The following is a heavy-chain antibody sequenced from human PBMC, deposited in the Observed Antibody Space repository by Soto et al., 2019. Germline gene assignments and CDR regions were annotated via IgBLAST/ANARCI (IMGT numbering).Heavy chain of an antibody. J-gene: IGHJ4*02. CDR3: ARDGRNGGYFDY. CDR1: GYTFTSYG. Sequence: QVQLVQSGAEVKKPGASVKVSCKASGYTFTSYGSSWVRQAPGQGLERMGWISAYNGNTNYAQKLQARVTMSTDTATSTAYMELRSLTSDDTAVFYCARDGRNGGYFDYWGQGTLVTVSS. CDR2: ISAYNGNT. V-gene: IGHV1-18*01. D-gene: IGHD2-8*01.